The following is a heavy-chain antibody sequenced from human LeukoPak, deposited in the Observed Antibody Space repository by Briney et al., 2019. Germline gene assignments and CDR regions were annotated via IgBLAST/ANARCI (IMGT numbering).Heavy chain of an antibody. CDR3: ARDFRAAAGTEGFDY. J-gene: IGHJ4*02. CDR1: GFTFRSYG. D-gene: IGHD6-13*01. V-gene: IGHV3-30*03. CDR2: LSYDGSDT. Sequence: GGSLRLSCAASGFTFRSYGMHWVRQAPGKGLEWVAVLSYDGSDTYYADSVKGRFTISRDNSKYTLYLQMNSLRAEDTAVYYCARDFRAAAGTEGFDYWGQGTLVTVSS.